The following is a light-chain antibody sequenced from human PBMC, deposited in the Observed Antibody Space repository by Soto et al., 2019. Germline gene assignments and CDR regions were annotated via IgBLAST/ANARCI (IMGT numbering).Light chain of an antibody. CDR2: GAS. CDR1: ESVSSN. CDR3: QQYNDWPPT. J-gene: IGKJ1*01. Sequence: IVMTPSPATLSVSPGESATLSCRASESVSSNLAWYQQKPGQAPRLLIYGASSRATGIPDRFSGSGSGTEFTLSIGSLQSEDFAVYYCQQYNDWPPTFGQGTKVDI. V-gene: IGKV3D-15*01.